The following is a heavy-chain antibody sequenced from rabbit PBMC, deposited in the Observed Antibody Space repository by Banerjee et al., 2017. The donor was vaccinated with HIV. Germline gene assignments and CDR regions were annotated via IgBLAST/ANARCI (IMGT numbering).Heavy chain of an antibody. Sequence: QEQLEESGGDLVKPEGSLTVTCKVSGFDLSGYYYMCWVRQAPGKGLELIACIYTNGGSTWYASCVNRRFTISISTSLNTVNPKMTSLAAADTVTYFCGRGDDGHSGSDLWGQGTLVSVS. CDR3: GRGDDGHSGSDL. D-gene: IGHD1-1*01. V-gene: IGHV1S43*01. CDR2: IYTNGGST. CDR1: GFDLSGYYY. J-gene: IGHJ6*01.